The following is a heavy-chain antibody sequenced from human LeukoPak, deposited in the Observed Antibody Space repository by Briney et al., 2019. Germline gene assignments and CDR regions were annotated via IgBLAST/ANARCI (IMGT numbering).Heavy chain of an antibody. V-gene: IGHV1-18*01. D-gene: IGHD6-19*01. CDR2: ISAYNGNT. CDR3: ARAIAVAGPNMN. CDR1: GYTFTSYG. J-gene: IGHJ4*02. Sequence: ASVKVSCKASGYTFTSYGISWVRQALGQGLEWMGWISAYNGNTNYAQKLQGRVTMTTDTSTSTAYMELRSLRSDDTAVYYCARAIAVAGPNMNWGQGTLVTVSS.